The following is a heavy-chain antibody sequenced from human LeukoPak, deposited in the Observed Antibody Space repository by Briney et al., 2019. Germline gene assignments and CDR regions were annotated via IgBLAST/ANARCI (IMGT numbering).Heavy chain of an antibody. CDR3: ARGFIVVPAAMFDY. J-gene: IGHJ4*02. V-gene: IGHV4-34*01. CDR2: INHSGST. Sequence: PSETLSLTCAVYGGSFSGYYWSWIRQPPGKGLELIGEINHSGSTNYNPSLKSRVTISVDTSKNQFSLKLSSVTAADTAVYYCARGFIVVPAAMFDYWGQGTLVTVSS. CDR1: GGSFSGYY. D-gene: IGHD2-2*01.